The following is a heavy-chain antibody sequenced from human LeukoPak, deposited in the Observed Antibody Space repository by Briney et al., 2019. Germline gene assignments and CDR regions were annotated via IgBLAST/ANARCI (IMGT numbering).Heavy chain of an antibody. V-gene: IGHV3-23*01. D-gene: IGHD3-16*02. CDR2: ISGSAGTT. Sequence: GGSLRLSCAASGFTFSNYAMIWVRQAPGKGLEWVSAISGSAGTTYYADSVKGRFTISRVNSKNTLYLQMNGLRAEDTAVYYCSKSAYYEYVWGTYRYYYFDYWGQGTLVTVSS. CDR1: GFTFSNYA. CDR3: SKSAYYEYVWGTYRYYYFDY. J-gene: IGHJ4*02.